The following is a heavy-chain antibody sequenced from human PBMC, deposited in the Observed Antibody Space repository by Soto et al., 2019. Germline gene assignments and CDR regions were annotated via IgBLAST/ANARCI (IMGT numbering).Heavy chain of an antibody. CDR1: GFTFSRYE. CDR2: ISSSSSTL. D-gene: IGHD1-26*01. Sequence: VGSLRLSCADSGFTFSRYEMNWVRQAPGKGLEWVSYISSSSSTLYYADSVKGRFTISRDNAKNSLYLQMNSLRAEDTAVYYCARGGSGSYFWYFDLWGRGTLVTVSS. J-gene: IGHJ2*01. CDR3: ARGGSGSYFWYFDL. V-gene: IGHV3-48*03.